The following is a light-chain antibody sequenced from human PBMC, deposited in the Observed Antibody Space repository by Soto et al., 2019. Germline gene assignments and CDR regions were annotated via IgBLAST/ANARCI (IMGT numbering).Light chain of an antibody. V-gene: IGLV2-23*01. CDR3: STYAGGVA. CDR1: SSDVGSYNL. Sequence: QSALTQPASVSGSPGQSITISCTGTSSDVGSYNLVSWYQHHPGKAPKLIIYEGNNRPSGISSRFSGSKSGNTASLTISGLQAEDEADYYCSTYAGGVAFGGGTQLTVL. CDR2: EGN. J-gene: IGLJ2*01.